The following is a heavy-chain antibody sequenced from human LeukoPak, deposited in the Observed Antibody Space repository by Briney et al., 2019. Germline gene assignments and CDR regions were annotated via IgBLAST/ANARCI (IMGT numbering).Heavy chain of an antibody. CDR3: ARDTSGPAY. Sequence: GGSLRLSCAASGFTFTNHWMSWVRQAPGKGLEWVANIKEDGSEKYHVDSVKGRFTISRDNAKNSVYLQMNSLRVDDSAVYYCARDTSGPAYWGRGTLVSVSS. J-gene: IGHJ4*02. V-gene: IGHV3-7*01. D-gene: IGHD6-19*01. CDR1: GFTFTNHW. CDR2: IKEDGSEK.